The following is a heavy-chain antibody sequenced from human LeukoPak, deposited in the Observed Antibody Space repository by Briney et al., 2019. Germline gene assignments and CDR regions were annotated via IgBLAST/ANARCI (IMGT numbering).Heavy chain of an antibody. J-gene: IGHJ6*02. V-gene: IGHV1-69*13. D-gene: IGHD3-3*01. CDR3: ARDAPLGPIFGVVIRGYYGMDV. CDR2: IIPIFGTA. CDR1: GGTFSSYA. Sequence: ASVKFSCKASGGTFSSYATSWVRQAPGQGLEWMGGIIPIFGTANYAQKFQGRVTITADESTSTAYMELSSLRSDDTAVYYCARDAPLGPIFGVVIRGYYGMDVWGQGTTVTVSS.